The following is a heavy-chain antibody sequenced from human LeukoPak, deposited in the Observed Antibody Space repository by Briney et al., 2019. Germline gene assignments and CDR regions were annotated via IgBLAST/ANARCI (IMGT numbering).Heavy chain of an antibody. CDR3: ASRYCSSTSCYVFAFDI. CDR2: IDPSDSYT. J-gene: IGHJ3*02. D-gene: IGHD2-2*01. CDR1: GCRFTSYW. V-gene: IGHV5-10-1*01. Sequence: GESLRISCKGSGCRFTSYWISWVRQMPGKGLAWMGRIDPSDSYTNYSPSFQGHVTISADKSISTAYLQWSSLKASDTAMYYCASRYCSSTSCYVFAFDIWGQGTMVTVSS.